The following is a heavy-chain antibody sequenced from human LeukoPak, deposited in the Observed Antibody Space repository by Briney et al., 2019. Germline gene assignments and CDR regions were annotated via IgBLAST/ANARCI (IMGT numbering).Heavy chain of an antibody. J-gene: IGHJ3*02. CDR1: GDSISSYY. CDR3: ARAGSGYSFDI. Sequence: PSETLSLTCSVSGDSISSYYWSWIRQPPGEGLEWIGYIYNSGGTNYNPSLKSRVTISVDTSKNQFSLKLSSVTAADTAVYYCARAGSGYSFDIWGQGTMVTVSS. V-gene: IGHV4-59*01. D-gene: IGHD3-22*01. CDR2: IYNSGGT.